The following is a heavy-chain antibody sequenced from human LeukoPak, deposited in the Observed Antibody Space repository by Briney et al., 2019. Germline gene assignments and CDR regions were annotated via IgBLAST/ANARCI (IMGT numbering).Heavy chain of an antibody. CDR3: ARQTQGRSAFDI. Sequence: SVKVSCKASGGTFSSYAISWVRQAPGQGLEWMGGIIPIFGTANYAQKFQGRVTTTADESTSTAYMELSSLRSEDTAVYYCARQTQGRSAFDIWGQGTMVTVSS. V-gene: IGHV1-69*13. CDR2: IIPIFGTA. J-gene: IGHJ3*02. CDR1: GGTFSSYA.